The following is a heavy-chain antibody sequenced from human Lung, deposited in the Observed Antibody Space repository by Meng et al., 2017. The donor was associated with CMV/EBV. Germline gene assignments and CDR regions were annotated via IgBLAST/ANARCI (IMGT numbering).Heavy chain of an antibody. D-gene: IGHD6-6*01. CDR1: GFTFDDYA. CDR2: INWNGGST. CDR3: ARVVPARPGYPYGTDV. V-gene: IGHV3-20*04. J-gene: IGHJ6*02. Sequence: GESXKISCAASGFTFDDYAMSWVRQAPGKGLEWVSNINWNGGSTGYADSVKGRLTVSRDNAKNSLYLQMNSLRAEDSALYYCARVVPARPGYPYGTDVWGQGXAVTVSS.